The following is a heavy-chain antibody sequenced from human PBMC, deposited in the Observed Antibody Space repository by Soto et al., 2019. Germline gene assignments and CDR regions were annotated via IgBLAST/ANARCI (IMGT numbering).Heavy chain of an antibody. CDR1: GFSFSSYA. V-gene: IGHV3-23*01. Sequence: GGSLRLSCAAXGFSFSSYAMSWVRQAPGKGLEWVSAISGSGGSTYYADSVKGRFTISRDNSKNTLYLQMNSLRAEDTAVYYCAKAAGACSGGSCFLLFYYYYMDVWGKGTTVTVSS. J-gene: IGHJ6*03. D-gene: IGHD2-15*01. CDR3: AKAAGACSGGSCFLLFYYYYMDV. CDR2: ISGSGGST.